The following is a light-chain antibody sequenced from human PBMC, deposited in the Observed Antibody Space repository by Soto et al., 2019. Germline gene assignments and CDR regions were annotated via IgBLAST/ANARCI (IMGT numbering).Light chain of an antibody. CDR2: SNI. J-gene: IGLJ1*01. CDR1: SSNIGRNI. Sequence: VLSQPPSASGTPGQRVTISCSGSSSNIGRNIVNWYQQLPGTAPKLLIYSNIHRPSGVPDRFSGSKSGASASLAISGLQSEDEADYYCGAWDDSLNGYVFGTGTKVTVL. CDR3: GAWDDSLNGYV. V-gene: IGLV1-44*01.